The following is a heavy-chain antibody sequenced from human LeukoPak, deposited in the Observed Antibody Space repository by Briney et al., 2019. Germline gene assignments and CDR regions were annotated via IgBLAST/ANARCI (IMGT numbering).Heavy chain of an antibody. CDR3: ASNTIFGVVIRSDY. Sequence: SETLSLTCTVSGGSISSSSYYWGWIRQPPGKGLEWIGSIYYSGSTYYNPSLKSRVTISVDTSKNQFSLKLSSVTAADTAVYYCASNTIFGVVIRSDYWGQGTLVTVSS. CDR2: IYYSGST. J-gene: IGHJ4*02. CDR1: GGSISSSSYY. D-gene: IGHD3-3*01. V-gene: IGHV4-39*01.